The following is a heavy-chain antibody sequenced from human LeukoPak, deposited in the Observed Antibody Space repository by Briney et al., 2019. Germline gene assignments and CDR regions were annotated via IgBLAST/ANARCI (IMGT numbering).Heavy chain of an antibody. J-gene: IGHJ4*02. CDR3: AKDSVEKVMVRGVIVDY. CDR2: ISYDGSNK. CDR1: GFTFSSYG. D-gene: IGHD3-10*01. V-gene: IGHV3-30*18. Sequence: PGGSLRLSCAASGFTFSSYGIHWVRQAPGKGLEWVAVISYDGSNKYYADSVKGRFTISRDNSKNTLYLQMNSLRAEDTAVYYCAKDSVEKVMVRGVIVDYWGQGTLVTVSS.